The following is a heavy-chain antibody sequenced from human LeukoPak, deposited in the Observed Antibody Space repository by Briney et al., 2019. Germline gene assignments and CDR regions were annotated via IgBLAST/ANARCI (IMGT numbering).Heavy chain of an antibody. V-gene: IGHV4-59*01. J-gene: IGHJ5*02. D-gene: IGHD4-17*01. CDR1: GGSISSYY. CDR2: IYYSGST. Sequence: PSETLSLTCTVSGGSISSYYWSWIRQPPGKGLEWIGYIYYSGSTNYNPSLKSRVTISVDTSKNQFSLKLSSVTAADTAVYHCASFTVTTLGGWFDPWGQGTLVTVSS. CDR3: ASFTVTTLGGWFDP.